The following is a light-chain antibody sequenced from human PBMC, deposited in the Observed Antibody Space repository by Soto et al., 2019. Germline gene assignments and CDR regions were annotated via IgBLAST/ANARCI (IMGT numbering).Light chain of an antibody. Sequence: QSALTQPRSVSGSPGQSVTISCTGTSSAVGGYNYVSWYQQHPGKAPKVMIYDVSKRPSGVPDRFSGSKSGNTASLTISGLQAEDEADYYCCSYAGTYTSFVFGTGTKVTVL. V-gene: IGLV2-11*01. CDR2: DVS. J-gene: IGLJ1*01. CDR3: CSYAGTYTSFV. CDR1: SSAVGGYNY.